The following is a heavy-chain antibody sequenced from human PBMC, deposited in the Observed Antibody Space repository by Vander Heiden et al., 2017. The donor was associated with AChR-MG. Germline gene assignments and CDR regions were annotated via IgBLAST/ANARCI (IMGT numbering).Heavy chain of an antibody. J-gene: IGHJ5*02. CDR3: ARQAGGIAVAGTWWFDP. CDR2: IYYSGST. CDR1: GGSISSYY. D-gene: IGHD6-19*01. Sequence: QVQLQESGPGLVQPSETLSLTCTVSGGSISSYYWSWIRQPPGKGLEWIGYIYYSGSTNYNPSLKSRVTISVDTSKNQFSLKLSSVTAADTAVYYCARQAGGIAVAGTWWFDPWGQGTLVTVSS. V-gene: IGHV4-59*08.